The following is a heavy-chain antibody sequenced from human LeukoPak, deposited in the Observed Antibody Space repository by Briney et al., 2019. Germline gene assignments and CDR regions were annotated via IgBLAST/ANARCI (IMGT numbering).Heavy chain of an antibody. CDR3: ARYSGSYSGFDY. CDR1: GYTFTGYY. CDR2: INPNSGGT. J-gene: IGHJ4*02. V-gene: IGHV1-2*06. D-gene: IGHD1-26*01. Sequence: GASVKVSCKASGYTFTGYYMHWVRQAPGQGLEWMGRINPNSGGTNYAQKFQGRVTMTRDTSISTAYMELSRLRSDDTAVYYRARYSGSYSGFDYWGQGTLVTVSS.